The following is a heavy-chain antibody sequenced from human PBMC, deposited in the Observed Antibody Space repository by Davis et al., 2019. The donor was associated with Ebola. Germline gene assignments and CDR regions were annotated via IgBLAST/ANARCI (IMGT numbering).Heavy chain of an antibody. Sequence: SETLSLTCTVSGGSISSYYWSWIRQPPGKGLEWIGYIYYSGSTNYNPSLKSRVTISVDTSKNQFSLKLSSVTAADTAVYYCGRAGFGESIDYWGQGTLVTVSS. V-gene: IGHV4-59*01. CDR3: GRAGFGESIDY. CDR2: IYYSGST. J-gene: IGHJ4*02. CDR1: GGSISSYY. D-gene: IGHD3-10*01.